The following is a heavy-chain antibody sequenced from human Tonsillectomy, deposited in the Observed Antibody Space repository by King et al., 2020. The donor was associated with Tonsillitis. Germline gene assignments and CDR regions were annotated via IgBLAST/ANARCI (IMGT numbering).Heavy chain of an antibody. J-gene: IGHJ2*01. V-gene: IGHV4-59*01. Sequence: QLQESGPGLVKPSETLSLTCTVSGGSISSYYWSWIRQSPGKGLEWIGYMFYSGSTKYNPSLKSRVTISLDTSKNQFSLKLNSGTAADTAVYYCARAPTGPYWYFDLWGRGTLVTVSS. CDR3: ARAPTGPYWYFDL. CDR1: GGSISSYY. CDR2: MFYSGST. D-gene: IGHD1-1*01.